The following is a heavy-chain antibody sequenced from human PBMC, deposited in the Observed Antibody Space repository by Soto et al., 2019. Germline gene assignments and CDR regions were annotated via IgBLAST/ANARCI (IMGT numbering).Heavy chain of an antibody. Sequence: ASVKVSCKASGFTFKIYVFTSMRQAPGQGLEWLGWISAYNGDTHYAQKFQGRITMTTDTSTSTVYMELRGLRSDDTAMYYCARDPSNTSGWHTTFDYWAQGTQVTV. CDR2: ISAYNGDT. CDR1: GFTFKIYV. V-gene: IGHV1-18*04. J-gene: IGHJ4*02. D-gene: IGHD6-19*01. CDR3: ARDPSNTSGWHTTFDY.